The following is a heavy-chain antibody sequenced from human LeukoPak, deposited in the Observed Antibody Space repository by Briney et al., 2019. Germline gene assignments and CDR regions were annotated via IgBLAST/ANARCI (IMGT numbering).Heavy chain of an antibody. CDR2: INSDGSTT. V-gene: IGHV3-74*01. J-gene: IGHJ4*02. Sequence: GGSLRLSCAASGFTFSSYWMHWVRQAPGKGLVWVSRINSDGSTTTYADPVKGRFTVSRDNAKNTLYLQMNSLRAEDTAVYYCARGGLYSYGLIDYWGQGSQVTVSS. D-gene: IGHD5-18*01. CDR3: ARGGLYSYGLIDY. CDR1: GFTFSSYW.